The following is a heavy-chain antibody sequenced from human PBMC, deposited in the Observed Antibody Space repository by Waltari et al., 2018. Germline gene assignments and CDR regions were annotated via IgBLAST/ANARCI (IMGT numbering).Heavy chain of an antibody. J-gene: IGHJ5*02. CDR2: IYPGDSDT. CDR3: ARRVDSSGSQGWFDP. Sequence: EVQLVQSGAEVKKPGESLKISCKGSGYSFTSYWIGWVRQMPGKGLEWMGDIYPGDSDTRYSPSFQGQVTISADKSSSTAYLQWSSLKASDTAMYYCARRVDSSGSQGWFDPWGQGTLVTVSS. V-gene: IGHV5-51*01. CDR1: GYSFTSYW. D-gene: IGHD3-22*01.